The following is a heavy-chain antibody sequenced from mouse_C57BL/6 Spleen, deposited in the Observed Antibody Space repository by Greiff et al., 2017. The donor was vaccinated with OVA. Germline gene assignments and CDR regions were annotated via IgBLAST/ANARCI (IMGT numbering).Heavy chain of an antibody. D-gene: IGHD2-4*01. CDR3: ARGNYYDYDMGCFDY. CDR2: INPGSGGT. V-gene: IGHV1-54*01. J-gene: IGHJ2*01. CDR1: GYAFTHYL. Sequence: QVHVKQSGAELVRPGTSVKVSCKASGYAFTHYLIEWVKQRPGQGLEWIGVINPGSGGTNYNEKFKGKATLTADKSSSTAYMQLSSLTSEDSAVYFCARGNYYDYDMGCFDYWGQGTTLTVSS.